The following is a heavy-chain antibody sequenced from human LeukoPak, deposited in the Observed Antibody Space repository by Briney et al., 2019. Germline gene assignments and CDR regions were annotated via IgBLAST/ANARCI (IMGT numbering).Heavy chain of an antibody. D-gene: IGHD6-13*01. CDR1: GYSISSDYY. CDR2: IHHSGST. Sequence: SETLSLTCTVSGYSISSDYYWGWIRQPPGKGLEWIGSIHHSGSTYYNPSLKSRVTILVATSKNQFSLKATSVTAADTAVYYCARSMYSSIPHLDYWGQGTLVTVSS. CDR3: ARSMYSSIPHLDY. V-gene: IGHV4-38-2*02. J-gene: IGHJ4*02.